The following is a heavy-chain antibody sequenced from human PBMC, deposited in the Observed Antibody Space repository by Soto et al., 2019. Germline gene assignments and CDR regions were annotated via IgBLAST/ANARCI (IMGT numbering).Heavy chain of an antibody. D-gene: IGHD3-10*01. J-gene: IGHJ6*02. CDR3: ARFGRGFRFHYYYRLDV. CDR2: IESDGSST. V-gene: IGHV3-74*01. Sequence: EVQLVESGGGLVQPGASLRLSCVASGFTFSSHWMHWVRQAPGKGLVWVSRIESDGSSTTYADSVRGRFIISRDNAKNTLYLQRNSLRAEDTSVYYRARFGRGFRFHYYYRLDVWGPGTTVTVSS. CDR1: GFTFSSHW.